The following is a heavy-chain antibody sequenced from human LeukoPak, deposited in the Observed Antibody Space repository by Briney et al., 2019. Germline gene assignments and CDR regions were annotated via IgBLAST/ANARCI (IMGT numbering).Heavy chain of an antibody. J-gene: IGHJ4*02. V-gene: IGHV3-74*01. CDR1: GFTFTSHW. Sequence: GESLRLSCAASGFTFTSHWMHWVRQAPGKGLVWVSRITSHGTNTSYAGSVKGRFTISRENAKNTLYLQMNSLTAEDTAVYYCVRESYGPGNYPSDSWGQGTLVTVSS. CDR2: ITSHGTNT. CDR3: VRESYGPGNYPSDS. D-gene: IGHD3-10*01.